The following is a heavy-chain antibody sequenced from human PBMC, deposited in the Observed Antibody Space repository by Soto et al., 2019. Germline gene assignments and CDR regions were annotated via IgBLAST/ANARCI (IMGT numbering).Heavy chain of an antibody. CDR3: ARLPRDCNKTSCYYADH. V-gene: IGHV5-51*01. J-gene: IGHJ4*02. CDR2: MYPGDSDT. Sequence: QLVQSGPEVKQPGDSLKISCRGSGYDFHTNWFGWVRQLPGRGLEWVGSMYPGDSDTRYNPSLQGHVTLSVDVTVSTAFLQWRSLETSDTGMYFCARLPRDCNKTSCYYADHWGQGTQVTVSS. D-gene: IGHD3-3*01. CDR1: GYDFHTNW.